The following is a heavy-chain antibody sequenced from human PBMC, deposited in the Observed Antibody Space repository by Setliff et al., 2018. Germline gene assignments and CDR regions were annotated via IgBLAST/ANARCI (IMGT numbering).Heavy chain of an antibody. J-gene: IGHJ6*04. CDR3: ARVVGAKVNYMDV. V-gene: IGHV4-39*01. Sequence: SETLSLTCTVSGGSVSNSGFFWGWLRQAPGKGLEWIGNIYDSGSSNYNASLKSRLIITRDTSKNQISLKLTSVTAADTAVYYCARVVGAKVNYMDVWGKGTTVTVSS. CDR2: IYDSGSS. D-gene: IGHD1-26*01. CDR1: GGSVSNSGFF.